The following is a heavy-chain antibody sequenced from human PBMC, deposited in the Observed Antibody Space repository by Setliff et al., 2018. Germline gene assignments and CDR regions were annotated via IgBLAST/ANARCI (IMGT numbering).Heavy chain of an antibody. CDR2: INHSGST. CDR3: ARQICSGGDCYPTSFHY. Sequence: PSETLSLTCAVYGGSFSGYYWSWIRQPPGKGLEWIGEINHSGSTNYNPSLKSRVTISVDTSKNQFSLKLSSVTAADTAVYYCARQICSGGDCYPTSFHYWGQGVLVTVSS. CDR1: GGSFSGYY. V-gene: IGHV4-34*01. J-gene: IGHJ4*02. D-gene: IGHD2-21*02.